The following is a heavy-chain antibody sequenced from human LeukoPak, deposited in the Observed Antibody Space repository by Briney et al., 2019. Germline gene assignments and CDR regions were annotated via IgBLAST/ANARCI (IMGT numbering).Heavy chain of an antibody. J-gene: IGHJ4*02. CDR1: GFTFSSYA. V-gene: IGHV4-38-2*01. CDR3: ARVTGDGYNYAFDY. CDR2: IYHSGST. D-gene: IGHD5-24*01. Sequence: GSLRLSCAASGFTFSSYAMSWVRQAPGKGLEWIGSIYHSGSTYYNLSLTSRVTISVDTSKNQFSLKLSSVTAADTAVYYCARVTGDGYNYAFDYWGQGTLVTVSS.